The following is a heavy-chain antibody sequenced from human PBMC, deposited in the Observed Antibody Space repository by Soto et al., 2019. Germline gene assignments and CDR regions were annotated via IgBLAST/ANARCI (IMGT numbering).Heavy chain of an antibody. J-gene: IGHJ4*02. CDR3: ATAEVDY. Sequence: GGSLRLSCAASGFTFGDYWMHWVRQPPGKGPEWVSRMTGDGRTTQYADSVKGRFTASSDNAKSTLYLQMNSLRAEDTAVYYCATAEVDYWGPGTLVTVSS. CDR2: MTGDGRTT. CDR1: GFTFGDYW. V-gene: IGHV3-74*03.